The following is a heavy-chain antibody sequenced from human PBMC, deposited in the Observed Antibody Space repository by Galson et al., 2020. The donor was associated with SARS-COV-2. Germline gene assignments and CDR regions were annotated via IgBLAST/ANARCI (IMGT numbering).Heavy chain of an antibody. Sequence: GGSLRLSCAASGLTFGNYAMRWVRQPPGKGLEWVSGISDSGGSTFYADSEKGRFTISRDNSKNTLYLQMNSLRAKDTAVYYCGGYYDFWSRSSPFDYWGQGTLVSVSS. CDR3: GGYYDFWSRSSPFDY. CDR1: GLTFGNYA. CDR2: ISDSGGST. D-gene: IGHD3-3*01. J-gene: IGHJ4*02. V-gene: IGHV3-23*01.